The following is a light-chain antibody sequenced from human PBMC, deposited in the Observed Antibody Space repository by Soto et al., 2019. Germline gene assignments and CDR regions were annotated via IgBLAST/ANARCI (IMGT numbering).Light chain of an antibody. J-gene: IGKJ1*01. CDR1: QTISSW. V-gene: IGKV1-5*03. Sequence: DIQMTQTPSTLSVSVGDRVTITCRASQTISSWLAWYQQKPGKAPKLLIYKASTLKSGVPSRFSGSGSGTEFTFTISSLQSDDFATYYCQHYNSYSEAFGQGTKVDI. CDR3: QHYNSYSEA. CDR2: KAS.